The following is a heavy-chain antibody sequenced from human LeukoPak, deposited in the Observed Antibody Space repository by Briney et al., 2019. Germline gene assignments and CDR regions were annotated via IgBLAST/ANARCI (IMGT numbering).Heavy chain of an antibody. V-gene: IGHV3-23*01. CDR2: ISGSGGST. D-gene: IGHD2-21*02. CDR3: AKDWWSPELAYCGGDCYPYLYFDY. J-gene: IGHJ4*02. CDR1: GFTVSSNY. Sequence: GGSLRLSCAASGFTVSSNYMSWVRQAPGKGLEWVSAISGSGGSTYYADSVKGRFTISRDNSKNTLYLQMNSLRAEDTAVYYCAKDWWSPELAYCGGDCYPYLYFDYWGQGTLVTVSS.